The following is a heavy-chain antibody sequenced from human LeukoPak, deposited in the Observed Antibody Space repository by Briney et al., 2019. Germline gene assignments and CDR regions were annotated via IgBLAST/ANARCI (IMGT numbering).Heavy chain of an antibody. CDR3: ARGVTAIAVADSH. Sequence: GASVKVSCKASGYTFTSYDINWVRQAPGQGLEWMGWINTNTGNPTYAQGFTGRFVFSLDTSVSTAYLQISSLKAEDTAVYYCARGVTAIAVADSHWGQGTLVTVSS. CDR1: GYTFTSYD. J-gene: IGHJ4*02. CDR2: INTNTGNP. D-gene: IGHD6-19*01. V-gene: IGHV7-4-1*02.